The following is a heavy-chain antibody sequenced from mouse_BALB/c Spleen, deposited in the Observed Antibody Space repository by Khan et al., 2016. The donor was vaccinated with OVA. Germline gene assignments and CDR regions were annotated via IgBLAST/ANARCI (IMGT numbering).Heavy chain of an antibody. CDR3: DKAFLLRLLEV. V-gene: IGHV2-3*01. D-gene: IGHD1-1*01. CDR2: IWGDGST. J-gene: IGHJ1*01. Sequence: QVQLKESGPGLVAPSQSLSITCTVSGFSLTNSGVNWVRQPPGKGLEWLGVIWGDGSTNYHSALISRMTISTDNSKSQVFLKLNSLQTDDTATYYCDKAFLLRLLEVWGPGTPVPVSS. CDR1: GFSLTNSG.